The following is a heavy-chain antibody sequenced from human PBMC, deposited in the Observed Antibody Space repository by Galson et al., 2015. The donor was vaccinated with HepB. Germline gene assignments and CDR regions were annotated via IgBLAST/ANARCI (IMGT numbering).Heavy chain of an antibody. CDR1: GFTFSSYG. CDR3: AKQRDPWGIAAGTTTISYWGCFDY. J-gene: IGHJ4*02. Sequence: SLRLSCAASGFTFSSYGMHWVRQAPGKGLEWVAVISYDGSNKYYADSVKGRFTISRDNSKNTLYLQMNSLRAEDTAVYYCAKQRDPWGIAAGTTTISYWGCFDYWGQGTLVTVSS. V-gene: IGHV3-30*18. D-gene: IGHD6-13*01. CDR2: ISYDGSNK.